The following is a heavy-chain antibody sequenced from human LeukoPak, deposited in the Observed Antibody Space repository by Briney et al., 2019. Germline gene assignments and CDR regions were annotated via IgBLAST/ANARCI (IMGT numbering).Heavy chain of an antibody. J-gene: IGHJ5*02. D-gene: IGHD3-3*01. CDR3: ARVYEEDWFDP. V-gene: IGHV4-59*01. Sequence: SETLSLTCTVSGASISSYYWSWIRQPPGKGLEWIGYIVYSGSISGSTNYNPSLKSRVIMSVDTSKNQFSLRLSSVTAADTAVYYCARVYEEDWFDPWGQGALVTVSS. CDR2: IVYSGSISGST. CDR1: GASISSYY.